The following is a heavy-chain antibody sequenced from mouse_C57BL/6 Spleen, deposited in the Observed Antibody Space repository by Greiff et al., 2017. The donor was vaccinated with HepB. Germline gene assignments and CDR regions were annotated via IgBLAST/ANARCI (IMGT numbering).Heavy chain of an antibody. CDR3: ARRGVTTYAMDY. Sequence: SGPELVKPGASVKIPCKASGYTFTDYNMDWVKQSHGKSLEWIGDINPNNGGTIYNQKFKGKATLTVDKSSSTAYMELRSLTSEDTAVYYCARRGVTTYAMDYWGQGTSVTVSS. J-gene: IGHJ4*01. CDR2: INPNNGGT. V-gene: IGHV1-18*01. CDR1: GYTFTDYN. D-gene: IGHD2-3*01.